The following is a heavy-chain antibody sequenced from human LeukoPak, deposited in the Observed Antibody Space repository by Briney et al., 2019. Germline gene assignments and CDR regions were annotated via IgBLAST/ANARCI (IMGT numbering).Heavy chain of an antibody. V-gene: IGHV4-39*01. Sequence: SETLSLTCSVSGDSVSRSDSYWDWIRQPPGKGLEWIGTIYYSGRTYYSPSLKSRVTMSVDPSNNQFSLNLRSVTAADTAVYYCARRRYYDGSGYLEWGQGTLLGVSS. CDR2: IYYSGRT. D-gene: IGHD3-22*01. CDR1: GDSVSRSDSY. J-gene: IGHJ1*01. CDR3: ARRRYYDGSGYLE.